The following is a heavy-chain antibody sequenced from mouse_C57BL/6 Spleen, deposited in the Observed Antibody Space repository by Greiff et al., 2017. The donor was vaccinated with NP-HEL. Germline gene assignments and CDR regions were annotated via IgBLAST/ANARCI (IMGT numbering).Heavy chain of an antibody. J-gene: IGHJ4*01. CDR2: ILPGSGST. CDR1: GYTFTGYW. D-gene: IGHD1-1*01. CDR3: ARNEVYYYGSSYAMDY. Sequence: QVQLQQSGAELMKPGASVKLSCKATGYTFTGYWIEWVKQRPGHGLEWIGEILPGSGSTNYNEKFKGKATFTADTSSNTAYMQLSSLTTEDSAIYYCARNEVYYYGSSYAMDYWGQGTSVTVSS. V-gene: IGHV1-9*01.